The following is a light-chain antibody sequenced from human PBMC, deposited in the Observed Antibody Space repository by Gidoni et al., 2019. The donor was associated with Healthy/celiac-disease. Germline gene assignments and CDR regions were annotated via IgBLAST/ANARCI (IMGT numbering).Light chain of an antibody. J-gene: IGKJ4*01. CDR3: QQYYSTPLT. CDR2: WAS. V-gene: IGKV4-1*01. Sequence: DIVMTHSPDSLAVSLGERATINCKSSQSVLYSSKNKNYLAWSQQKPGQPPKLLIYWASTRESGVPDRFSGSGSGTDFTLTISSLQAEDVAVYYCQQYYSTPLTFGGGTKVEIK. CDR1: QSVLYSSKNKNY.